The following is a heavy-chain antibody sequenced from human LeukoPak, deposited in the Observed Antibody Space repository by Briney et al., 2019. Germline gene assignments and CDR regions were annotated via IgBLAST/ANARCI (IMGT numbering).Heavy chain of an antibody. D-gene: IGHD3-10*01. V-gene: IGHV4-59*08. Sequence: PSETLSLTCTVSGGSISSYYWSWVRQPPGKGLDWSGYVSYTGTTNYNPSLKSRVTISVDTSKNQFSLELSSVTAADTAVYYCARHELGNYGYYLDYWGQGTLVTVSS. CDR3: ARHELGNYGYYLDY. CDR1: GGSISSYY. J-gene: IGHJ4*02. CDR2: VSYTGTT.